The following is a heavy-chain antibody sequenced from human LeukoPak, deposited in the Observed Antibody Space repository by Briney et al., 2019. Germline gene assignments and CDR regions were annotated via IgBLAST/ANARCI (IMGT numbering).Heavy chain of an antibody. J-gene: IGHJ1*01. Sequence: GGSLRLSCEVSGFIVSRDYMNWVRQAPGKGLEWVSVLYSGGSTYYADSVEGRFTISRDDSKNTLFLQMSGLRVEDTAIYYCVRGSLEDLSDWDQGTLVTVSS. V-gene: IGHV3-66*01. CDR3: VRGSLEDLSD. CDR2: LYSGGST. D-gene: IGHD2/OR15-2a*01. CDR1: GFIVSRDY.